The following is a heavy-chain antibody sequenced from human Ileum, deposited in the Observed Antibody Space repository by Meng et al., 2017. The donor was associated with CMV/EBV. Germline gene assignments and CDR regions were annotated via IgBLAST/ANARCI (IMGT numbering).Heavy chain of an antibody. D-gene: IGHD1-1*01. CDR3: ARDHDFGFDL. CDR2: IGDSGTT. Sequence: GESLKISCAASGFIFSAYPMNWIRQGPGKGLGWIAHIGDSGTTYYADSVRGRFTISRDNAKTSLFLQMSSLRAEDAAVYFCARDHDFGFDLWGQGTLVTVSS. J-gene: IGHJ4*02. V-gene: IGHV3-69-1*01. CDR1: GFIFSAYP.